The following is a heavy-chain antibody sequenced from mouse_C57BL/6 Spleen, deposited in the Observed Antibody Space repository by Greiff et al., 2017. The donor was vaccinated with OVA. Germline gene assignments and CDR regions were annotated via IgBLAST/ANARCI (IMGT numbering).Heavy chain of an antibody. D-gene: IGHD1-1*01. CDR3: ARMGYYGSSWYFDV. Sequence: EVQRVESGGGLVKPGGSLKLSCAASGFTFSDYGMHWVRQAPEKGLEWVAYISSGSSTIYYADTVKGRFTISRDNAKNTLFLQMTSLRSEDTAMYYCARMGYYGSSWYFDVWGTGTTVTVSS. CDR2: ISSGSSTI. V-gene: IGHV5-17*01. J-gene: IGHJ1*03. CDR1: GFTFSDYG.